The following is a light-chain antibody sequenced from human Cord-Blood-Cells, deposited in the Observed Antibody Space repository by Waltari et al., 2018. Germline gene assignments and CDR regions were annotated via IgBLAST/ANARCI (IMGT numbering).Light chain of an antibody. CDR2: AAS. J-gene: IGKJ4*01. CDR1: QGISSY. CDR3: QQLNSYPLT. Sequence: DIQLTQSPSFLSASVGARVTITCRASQGISSYLAWYQQKPGKAPKLLIYAASTLQSGVPSRFSGSGSGTEFTLTISSLQPEDFATDYCQQLNSYPLTFGGGTKVEIK. V-gene: IGKV1-9*01.